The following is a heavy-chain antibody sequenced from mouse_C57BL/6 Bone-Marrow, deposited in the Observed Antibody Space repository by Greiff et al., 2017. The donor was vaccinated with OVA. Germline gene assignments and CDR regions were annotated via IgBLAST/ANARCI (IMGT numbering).Heavy chain of an antibody. Sequence: QVHVKQPGAELVMPGASVKLSCKASGYTFTSYWMHWVKQRPGQGLEWIGEIDPSDSYTNYNQKFKGKSTLTVDKSSSTAYMQLSSLTSEDSAVYYCAREGYYGSSPFFDYWGQGTTLTVSS. V-gene: IGHV1-69*01. D-gene: IGHD1-1*01. J-gene: IGHJ2*01. CDR2: IDPSDSYT. CDR3: AREGYYGSSPFFDY. CDR1: GYTFTSYW.